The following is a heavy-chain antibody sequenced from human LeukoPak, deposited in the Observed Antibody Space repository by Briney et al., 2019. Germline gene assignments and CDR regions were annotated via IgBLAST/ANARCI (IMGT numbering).Heavy chain of an antibody. D-gene: IGHD6-6*01. Sequence: ASVKVSCKASGYTFTGYYMHWVRQAPGQGLEWMGWINPNSGGTNYAQKFQGRVTMTRDTSISTAYMELSRLRSDDTAVYYCAREGASIADTNSFDPWGQGTLVTVSS. V-gene: IGHV1-2*02. J-gene: IGHJ5*02. CDR1: GYTFTGYY. CDR3: AREGASIADTNSFDP. CDR2: INPNSGGT.